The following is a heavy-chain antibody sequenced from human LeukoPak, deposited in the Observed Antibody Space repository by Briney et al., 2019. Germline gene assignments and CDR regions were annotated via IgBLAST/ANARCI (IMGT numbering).Heavy chain of an antibody. CDR3: AKANYNSFYFDY. D-gene: IGHD5-24*01. CDR2: ISGSGGST. Sequence: PGGSLSLSCAASGFTFSTYAICWVRKPPAKGQEWVSSISGSGGSTYYADSVKGRSTISRDNSKNTLYLQMNSLRAEDTAVYYCAKANYNSFYFDYWGQGTLVTVSS. J-gene: IGHJ4*02. V-gene: IGHV3-23*01. CDR1: GFTFSTYA.